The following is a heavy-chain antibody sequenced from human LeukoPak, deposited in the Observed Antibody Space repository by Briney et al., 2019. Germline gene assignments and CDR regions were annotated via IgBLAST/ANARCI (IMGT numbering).Heavy chain of an antibody. V-gene: IGHV3-74*01. D-gene: IGHD3-3*01. CDR2: LNADGISA. Sequence: GGSLRLSCAASGFTFSSYSMNWVRYAPGRGLVWVSRLNADGISASYANSVKGRFTISRDNVKNTLYLQMNSLRAEDTAVYYCARDFTIFDAFDIWGQGTMVTVSS. J-gene: IGHJ3*02. CDR1: GFTFSSYS. CDR3: ARDFTIFDAFDI.